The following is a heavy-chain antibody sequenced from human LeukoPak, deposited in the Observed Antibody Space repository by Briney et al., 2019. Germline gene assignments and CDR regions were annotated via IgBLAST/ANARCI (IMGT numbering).Heavy chain of an antibody. D-gene: IGHD1-26*01. J-gene: IGHJ5*02. CDR2: IYYSGST. Sequence: SDTLSLTCTVSGGSISSSGYYWAWIRQPPGKGLEWIASIYYSGSTYYNPSLKSRVTISVDTSKNQLSLKLSSLTAADTAVYYCARHEYSGSYYGLSWFDPWGQGTLVTVSS. CDR3: ARHEYSGSYYGLSWFDP. V-gene: IGHV4-39*01. CDR1: GGSISSSGYY.